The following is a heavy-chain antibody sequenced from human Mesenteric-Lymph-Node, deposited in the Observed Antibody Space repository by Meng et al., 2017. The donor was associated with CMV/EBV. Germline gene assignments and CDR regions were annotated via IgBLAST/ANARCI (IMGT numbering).Heavy chain of an antibody. V-gene: IGHV3-66*02. D-gene: IGHD7-27*01. CDR1: GFTASSNY. CDR2: IYSGGST. Sequence: GGSLRLSCAASGFTASSNYMSWVRQAPGKGLEWVSVIYSGGSTYYADAVKGRFTISRDSSKNTLSLQMNSLRAEDTAVYYCARVSGDLGRGMDVWGQGTTVTVSS. J-gene: IGHJ6*02. CDR3: ARVSGDLGRGMDV.